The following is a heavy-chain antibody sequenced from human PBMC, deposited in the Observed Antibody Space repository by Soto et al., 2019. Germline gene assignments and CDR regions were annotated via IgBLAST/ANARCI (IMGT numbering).Heavy chain of an antibody. Sequence: SETLSLTCSVSGDAISNYYWSWIRQTPGKGLEWIGCVHDSGSTDYNPSLKGRVTMSLHTSKSQFSLNLSSVTAADSATYYCARGTRALITSFFAYWGQGIPVTSPQ. CDR3: ARGTRALITSFFAY. V-gene: IGHV4-59*01. D-gene: IGHD1-20*01. CDR1: GDAISNYY. J-gene: IGHJ4*02. CDR2: VHDSGST.